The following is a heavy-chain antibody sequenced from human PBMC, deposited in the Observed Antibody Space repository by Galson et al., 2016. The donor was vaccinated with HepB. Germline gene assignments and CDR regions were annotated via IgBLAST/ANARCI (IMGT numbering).Heavy chain of an antibody. J-gene: IGHJ6*03. Sequence: SETLSLTCTVSGGAISRYSWAWIRQPAGMGLEWIGRISPTSSTNYNPSLQSRITMSIDTSKNQFTLNLRSVTAADTAVYYCARDRGSYPDFGDDYYMDVWGKGTTVTVSS. CDR2: ISPTSST. D-gene: IGHD3/OR15-3a*01. V-gene: IGHV4-4*07. CDR1: GGAISRYS. CDR3: ARDRGSYPDFGDDYYMDV.